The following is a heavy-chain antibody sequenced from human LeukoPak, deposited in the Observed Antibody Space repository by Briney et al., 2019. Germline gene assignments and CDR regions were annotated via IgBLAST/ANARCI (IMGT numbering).Heavy chain of an antibody. Sequence: ASVKASCKASGYTFTGYYMHWVRQAPGQGLEWMGRINPNSGGTNYAQKFQGRVTMTRDTSISTAYMELSRLRSDDTAVYYCARGQYYYDSSGYLLHYYFDYWGQGTLVTVSS. CDR3: ARGQYYYDSSGYLLHYYFDY. D-gene: IGHD3-22*01. CDR2: INPNSGGT. V-gene: IGHV1-2*06. J-gene: IGHJ4*02. CDR1: GYTFTGYY.